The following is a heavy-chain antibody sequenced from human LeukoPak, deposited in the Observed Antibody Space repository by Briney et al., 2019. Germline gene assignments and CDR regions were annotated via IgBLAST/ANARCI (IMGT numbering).Heavy chain of an antibody. J-gene: IGHJ6*04. Sequence: GGSLRLSCTASGFTFSSYSMNWVRQAPGKGLEWVSSISSSSTYIYYADSVKGRFTISRDNAKNSLYLQMSSLRAEDTAVYYCACLVGATQDVWGKGTTVIVSS. CDR2: ISSSSTYI. CDR1: GFTFSSYS. CDR3: ACLVGATQDV. V-gene: IGHV3-21*01. D-gene: IGHD1-26*01.